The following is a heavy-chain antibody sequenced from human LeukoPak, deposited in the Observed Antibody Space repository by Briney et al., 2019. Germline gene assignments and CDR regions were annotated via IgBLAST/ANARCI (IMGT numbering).Heavy chain of an antibody. D-gene: IGHD4-11*01. CDR1: GFTFSSYA. Sequence: GGSLRLSCAASGFTFSSYAMSWVRQAPGKGLEWVSAISGSGGSTYYADSVKGRFTISRDNSKNTLYLQMNSLRAEDTAVYYCAKPYTVTTLYYYYYMDVWGKGTTVTVSS. J-gene: IGHJ6*03. CDR2: ISGSGGST. CDR3: AKPYTVTTLYYYYYMDV. V-gene: IGHV3-23*01.